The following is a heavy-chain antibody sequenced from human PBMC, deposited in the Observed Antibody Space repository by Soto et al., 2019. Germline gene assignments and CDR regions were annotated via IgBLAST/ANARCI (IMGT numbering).Heavy chain of an antibody. CDR3: ARDRKESNYFDY. Sequence: TSETLSLTCAVSGGSISSGCYSWSWIRQPPGKGLEWIGYIHQTGITYYNPSLKSRVTISLDRSNNQFSLNLSSVTAADTAVYFCARDRKESNYFDYFGQGTLVTFSS. J-gene: IGHJ4*02. V-gene: IGHV4-30-2*01. CDR2: IHQTGIT. CDR1: GGSISSGCYS.